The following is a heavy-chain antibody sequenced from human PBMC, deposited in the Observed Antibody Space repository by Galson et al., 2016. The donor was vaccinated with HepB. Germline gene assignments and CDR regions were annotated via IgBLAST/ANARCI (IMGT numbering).Heavy chain of an antibody. V-gene: IGHV4-59*03. CDR3: ATYNLDV. CDR1: GVSITTYY. CDR2: IYYSGNT. Sequence: ETLSLTCTVSGVSITTYYWSWIRQPPGKGLEWIGYIYYSGNTYYNPSLRSRVTISVDTSKSQFSLNLTSVTAADTAVYYCATYNLDVWGRGTTVTVSS. J-gene: IGHJ6*02. D-gene: IGHD5-24*01.